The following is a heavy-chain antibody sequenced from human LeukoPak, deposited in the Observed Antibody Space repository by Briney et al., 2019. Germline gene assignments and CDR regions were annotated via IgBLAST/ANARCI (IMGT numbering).Heavy chain of an antibody. D-gene: IGHD3-16*01. CDR2: ISGSGGST. J-gene: IGHJ5*02. Sequence: RGSLRLSCAASGFTFSSYAMSWVRQAPGKGLEWVSAISGSGGSTYYADSVKGRFTISRDNSKNTLYLQMNSLRAEDTAVYYWAKRGIPFVFDPWGQGTLVTVSS. CDR3: AKRGIPFVFDP. CDR1: GFTFSSYA. V-gene: IGHV3-23*01.